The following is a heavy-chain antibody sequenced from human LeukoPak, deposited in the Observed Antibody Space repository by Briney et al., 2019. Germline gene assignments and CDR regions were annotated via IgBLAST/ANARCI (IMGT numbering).Heavy chain of an antibody. CDR2: ISPDGSST. V-gene: IGHV3-74*01. CDR1: GLTFSSYW. Sequence: GGSLRLSCAASGLTFSSYWMHWVRQAPGKELVWVSRISPDGSSTNYADSVKGRFTISRDNAKNTLYLQMNSLRAEDTAVYYCARGFSSSLDYWGQGTLVTVSS. J-gene: IGHJ4*02. CDR3: ARGFSSSLDY.